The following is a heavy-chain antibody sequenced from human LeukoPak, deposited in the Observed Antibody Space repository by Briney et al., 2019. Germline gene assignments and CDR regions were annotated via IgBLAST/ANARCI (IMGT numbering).Heavy chain of an antibody. D-gene: IGHD5-24*01. V-gene: IGHV1-18*01. CDR1: GYTFTSYG. J-gene: IGHJ4*02. CDR3: ARDLPRRMATTQPAGY. CDR2: ISAYNGNT. Sequence: ASVKVSCKASGYTFTSYGISGVRQAPGQGLEWMGWISAYNGNTNYAQKLQGRVTMTTDTSTSTAYMELRSLRSDDTAVYYCARDLPRRMATTQPAGYWGQGTLVTVSS.